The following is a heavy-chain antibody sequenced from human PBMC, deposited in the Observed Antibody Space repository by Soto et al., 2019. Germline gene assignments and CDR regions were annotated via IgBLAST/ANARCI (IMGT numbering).Heavy chain of an antibody. CDR2: IYYSGST. Sequence: SETLSLTCTVSGGSISSSSYYWGWIRQPPGKGLEWIGSIYYSGSTYYNPSLKSRVTISVDTSKNQFSLKLSSVTAADTAVYYCARHVGYCSSTSCYWVYYYYYGMDVWGQGTTVTVSS. V-gene: IGHV4-39*01. J-gene: IGHJ6*02. D-gene: IGHD2-2*01. CDR1: GGSISSSSYY. CDR3: ARHVGYCSSTSCYWVYYYYYGMDV.